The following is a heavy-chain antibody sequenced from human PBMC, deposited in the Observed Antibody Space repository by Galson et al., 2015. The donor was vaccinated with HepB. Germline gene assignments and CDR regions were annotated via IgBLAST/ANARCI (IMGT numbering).Heavy chain of an antibody. D-gene: IGHD6-19*01. V-gene: IGHV3-30*02. CDR1: GFTFSSYG. CDR2: IRYDGSNK. Sequence: SLRLSCAASGFTFSSYGMHWVRQAPGKGLEWVAFIRYDGSNKYYADSVKGRFTISRDNSKNTLYLQMNSLRAEDTAVYYCAKGVAVAGYFDYWGQGTLVTVSS. J-gene: IGHJ4*02. CDR3: AKGVAVAGYFDY.